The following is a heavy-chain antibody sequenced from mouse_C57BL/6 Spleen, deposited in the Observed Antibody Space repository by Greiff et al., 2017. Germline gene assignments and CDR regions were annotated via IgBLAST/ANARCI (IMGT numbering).Heavy chain of an antibody. CDR3: ARSLTTVVAKDY. D-gene: IGHD1-1*01. J-gene: IGHJ2*01. Sequence: QVQLQQSGAELAKPGASVKLSCKASGYTFTSYWMHWVKQRPGQGLEWIGYINPSSGYTKYNQKFKDKATLTTDKSSTTAYMRLSSLTYEDSAVYYCARSLTTVVAKDYWGQGTTLTVSS. CDR2: INPSSGYT. V-gene: IGHV1-7*01. CDR1: GYTFTSYW.